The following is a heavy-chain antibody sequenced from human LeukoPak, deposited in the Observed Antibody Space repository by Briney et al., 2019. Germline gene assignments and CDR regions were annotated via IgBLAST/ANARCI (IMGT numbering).Heavy chain of an antibody. CDR2: ISYDGSNK. CDR3: ARESFDL. V-gene: IGHV3-30-3*01. J-gene: IGHJ5*02. Sequence: PGGSLRLSCAASGFTFSSYAMHWVRQAPGKGLEWVAVISYDGSNKYYADSVKGRFTISRDNSKNTLYLQMNSLRAEDTAVYYCARESFDLWGQGTLVTVSS. CDR1: GFTFSSYA.